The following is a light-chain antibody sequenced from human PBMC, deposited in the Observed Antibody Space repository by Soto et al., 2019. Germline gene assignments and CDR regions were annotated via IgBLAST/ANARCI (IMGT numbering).Light chain of an antibody. J-gene: IGKJ2*01. CDR1: QSVSSSY. CDR3: QQYGSSPPTYT. V-gene: IGKV3-20*01. Sequence: EIVLTQSPGTLSLSPGERATLSSRASQSVSSSYLVWFQQKPGQAPRLLIYGAPNRATDIPDRFSGSGSGTDYTLTISRLEPEDFAVYYFQQYGSSPPTYTFGQGTKLEIK. CDR2: GAP.